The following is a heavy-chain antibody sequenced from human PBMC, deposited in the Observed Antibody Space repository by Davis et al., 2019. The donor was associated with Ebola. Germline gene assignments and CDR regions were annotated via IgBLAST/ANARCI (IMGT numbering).Heavy chain of an antibody. CDR1: GGSISSSSYY. D-gene: IGHD1-26*01. Sequence: MPSETLSLTCTVSGGSISSSSYYWGWIRQPTGKGLEWIGSIYYSGSTYYNPSLKSRVTISVDTSKNQFSLKVISVTAADTAVYYCARVASGPWDYYFDFWGQGTLVTVSS. CDR3: ARVASGPWDYYFDF. J-gene: IGHJ4*02. V-gene: IGHV4-39*07. CDR2: IYYSGST.